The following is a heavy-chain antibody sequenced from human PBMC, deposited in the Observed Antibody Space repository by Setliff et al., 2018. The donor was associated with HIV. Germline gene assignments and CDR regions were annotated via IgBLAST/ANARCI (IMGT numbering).Heavy chain of an antibody. J-gene: IGHJ4*02. CDR3: ARVPYYYDTSGYYFDY. CDR1: GLTFSRFW. V-gene: IGHV3-20*04. Sequence: PGGSLRLSCAASGLTFSRFWMSWVRQAPGKGLEWVSGINWNGGSRGYADSVKGRFTISRDNAKNSLYLQMNSLRAEDTALCYCARVPYYYDTSGYYFDYWGQGTLVTVSS. D-gene: IGHD3-22*01. CDR2: INWNGGSR.